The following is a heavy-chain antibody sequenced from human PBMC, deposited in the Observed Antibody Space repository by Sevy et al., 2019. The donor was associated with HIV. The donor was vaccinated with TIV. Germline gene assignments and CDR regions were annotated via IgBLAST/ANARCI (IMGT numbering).Heavy chain of an antibody. V-gene: IGHV1-46*01. D-gene: IGHD3-10*01. J-gene: IGHJ6*02. CDR1: GYTFTSYY. CDR2: INPSGGST. Sequence: ASVKVSCKASGYTFTSYYMHWVRQAPGQGLEWMGIINPSGGSTSYAQKFQGRVTMTRDTSTSTVYMELSSLRSEDTAVYYCARAITMVRGVRGYYYYGMDVWGQGTTVTVSS. CDR3: ARAITMVRGVRGYYYYGMDV.